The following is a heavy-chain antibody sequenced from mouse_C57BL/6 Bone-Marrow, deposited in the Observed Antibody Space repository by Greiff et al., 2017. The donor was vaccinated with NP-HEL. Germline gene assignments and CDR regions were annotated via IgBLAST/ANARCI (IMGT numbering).Heavy chain of an antibody. D-gene: IGHD2-5*01. V-gene: IGHV5-16*01. J-gene: IGHJ4*01. CDR1: GFTFSDYY. CDR2: INYDGSST. CDR3: AREAYYRNLYYAMDY. Sequence: EVKLMESEGGLVQPGSSMKLSCTASGFTFSDYYMAWVRQVPEKGLEWVANINYDGSSTYYLDSLKSRFIISRDNAKNILYLQMSSLKSEDTATYYCAREAYYRNLYYAMDYWGQGTSVTVSS.